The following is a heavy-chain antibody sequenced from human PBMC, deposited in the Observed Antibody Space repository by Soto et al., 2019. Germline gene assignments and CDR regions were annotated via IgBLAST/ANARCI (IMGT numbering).Heavy chain of an antibody. V-gene: IGHV1-18*01. CDR2: ISAYNGNT. CDR3: ARDPGIVGATGSFNWFDP. J-gene: IGHJ5*02. CDR1: GYTFTSYG. D-gene: IGHD1-26*01. Sequence: SVKVCCKASGYTFTSYGISWVRQAPGRGLEWMGWISAYNGNTNYAQKLQGRVTMTTDTSTSTAYMELRSLRSDDTAVYYCARDPGIVGATGSFNWFDPWGQGTLVTVSS.